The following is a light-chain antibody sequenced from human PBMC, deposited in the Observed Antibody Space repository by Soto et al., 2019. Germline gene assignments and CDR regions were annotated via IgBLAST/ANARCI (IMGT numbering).Light chain of an antibody. CDR1: QTVRNNY. Sequence: GLTQSPCALALSPGERATLSCGAGQTVRNNYLAWYQQKHGQAPRLLMYHASSRATGIPDRFSGGGSGTDSTLTISRLEPEDGAVYYCQQFSSYPLPFGGGTKVDI. V-gene: IGKV3-20*01. CDR2: HAS. J-gene: IGKJ4*01. CDR3: QQFSSYPLP.